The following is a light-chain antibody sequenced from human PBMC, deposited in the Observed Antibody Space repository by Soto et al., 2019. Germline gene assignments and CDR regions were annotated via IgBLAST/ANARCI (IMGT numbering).Light chain of an antibody. V-gene: IGLV2-14*01. CDR1: SSDVGGYNY. Sequence: QSALTQPASVSGSPGQSITISCTGTSSDVGGYNYVSWYQQHPDKAPKLMIYEVSNRPSGVSNRFSGSKSGNKASLTISGLKAEDEADYYCSSYTSSSTPVFGGRTKLTVL. CDR3: SSYTSSSTPV. J-gene: IGLJ2*01. CDR2: EVS.